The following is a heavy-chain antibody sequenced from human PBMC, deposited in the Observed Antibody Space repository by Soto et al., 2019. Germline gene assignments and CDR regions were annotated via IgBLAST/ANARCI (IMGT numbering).Heavy chain of an antibody. J-gene: IGHJ6*02. D-gene: IGHD3-10*01. CDR2: IGTAGDT. V-gene: IGHV3-13*01. CDR1: GFTFSSYD. CDR3: ARGGDGHYYYYGMDV. Sequence: EVQLVESGGGLVQPGGSLRLSCAASGFTFSSYDMHWVRQATGKGLEWVSAIGTAGDTYYPGSVKGRFTISRENAKNSFYLQMNSLRAEDTAVYYCARGGDGHYYYYGMDVWGQGTTVTVSS.